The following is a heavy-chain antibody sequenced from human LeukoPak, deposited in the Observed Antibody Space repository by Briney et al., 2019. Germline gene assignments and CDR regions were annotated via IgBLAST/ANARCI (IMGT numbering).Heavy chain of an antibody. D-gene: IGHD4-17*01. V-gene: IGHV3-48*01. Sequence: QPGGSLRLSCAASRFIFSTYSMNWVRQAPGRGREWVSYISSGSTNIYYKDSVKGRFIVSRDNAKNSLYLHMASLRAEDTAVYYCVRNDGDNAFDIWGQGTMVIVSS. CDR1: RFIFSTYS. J-gene: IGHJ3*02. CDR3: VRNDGDNAFDI. CDR2: ISSGSTNI.